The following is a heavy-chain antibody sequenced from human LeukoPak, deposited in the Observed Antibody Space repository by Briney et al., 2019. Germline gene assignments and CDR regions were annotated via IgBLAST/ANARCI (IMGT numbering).Heavy chain of an antibody. J-gene: IGHJ4*02. D-gene: IGHD3-22*01. CDR3: ARSNYYDSSGTRPDYDY. V-gene: IGHV5-51*01. CDR1: GYSFTSYW. CDR2: IYPGDSDT. Sequence: GESLQISCQGSGYSFTSYWIGWVRPMPGKGLEWMGIIYPGDSDTRYSPSFQGQVTISADKSISTAYLQWSSLKASDTAMYYCARSNYYDSSGTRPDYDYWGQGTLVTVSS.